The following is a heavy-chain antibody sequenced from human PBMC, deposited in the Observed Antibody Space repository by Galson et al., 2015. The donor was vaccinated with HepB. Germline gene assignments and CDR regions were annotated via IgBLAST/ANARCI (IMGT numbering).Heavy chain of an antibody. CDR2: INHSGST. Sequence: SETLSLTCAVYGGSFSGYYWSWIRQPPGKGLEWIGEINHSGSTNYNPSLKSRVTISVDTSKNQFSLKLSSVTTADTAVYYCARRPTGYSSDFDYWGQGTLVTVSS. D-gene: IGHD6-19*01. CDR3: ARRPTGYSSDFDY. CDR1: GGSFSGYY. V-gene: IGHV4-34*01. J-gene: IGHJ4*02.